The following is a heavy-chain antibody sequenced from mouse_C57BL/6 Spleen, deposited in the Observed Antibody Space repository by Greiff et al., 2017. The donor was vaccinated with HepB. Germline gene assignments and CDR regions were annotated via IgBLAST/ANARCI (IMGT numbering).Heavy chain of an antibody. D-gene: IGHD1-1*01. Sequence: EVKLQESGGGLVKPGGSLKLSCAASGFTFSSYAMSWVRQTPEKRLEWVATISDGGSYTYYPDNVKGRFTISRDNAKNNLYLQMSHLKSEDTAMYYCARVYYGSMGYFDVWGTGTTVTVSS. J-gene: IGHJ1*03. V-gene: IGHV5-4*03. CDR3: ARVYYGSMGYFDV. CDR2: ISDGGSYT. CDR1: GFTFSSYA.